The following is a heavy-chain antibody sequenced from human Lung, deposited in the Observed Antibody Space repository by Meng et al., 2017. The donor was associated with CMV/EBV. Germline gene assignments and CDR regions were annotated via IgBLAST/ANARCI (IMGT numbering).Heavy chain of an antibody. D-gene: IGHD3-3*01. CDR1: GFTFSSYW. Sequence: SCAASGFTFSSYWMSWVRQAPGKGLEWVANIKQDGSEKYYVDSVKGRFTISRDNAKNSLYLQMNSLRAEDTAVYYCAREPGDRYDFWSGYAFDIXGQGTMVTVSS. CDR3: AREPGDRYDFWSGYAFDI. V-gene: IGHV3-7*01. CDR2: IKQDGSEK. J-gene: IGHJ3*02.